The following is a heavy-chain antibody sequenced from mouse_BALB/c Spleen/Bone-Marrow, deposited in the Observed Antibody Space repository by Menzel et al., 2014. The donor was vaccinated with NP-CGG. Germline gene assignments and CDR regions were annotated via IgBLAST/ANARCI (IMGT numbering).Heavy chain of an antibody. J-gene: IGHJ1*01. CDR1: GYTFTSYV. D-gene: IGHD2-2*01. CDR3: ARSLYGYDWYFDV. CDR2: INPYNDGT. Sequence: LVESGPELVKPGASVKMSCKASGYTFTSYVMHWVKQKPGQGLEWIGNINPYNDGTKYNEKFKGKATLTSDKSSSTAFMELGSLTSEDSAVYYCARSLYGYDWYFDVWGAGTMVTVSS. V-gene: IGHV1-14*01.